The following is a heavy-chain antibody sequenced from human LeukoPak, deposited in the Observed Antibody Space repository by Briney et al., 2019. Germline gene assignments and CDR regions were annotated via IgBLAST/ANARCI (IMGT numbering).Heavy chain of an antibody. Sequence: ASVKVSCKASGYTFTSYYIHWVREAPGQGLEWMGIFNPSGGSTSYAQKFQGRVTMTRDTSTSTVYMELSSLRSEDTAVYYCARPLYYYDSKDAFDIWGQGTMVTVSS. J-gene: IGHJ3*02. CDR1: GYTFTSYY. D-gene: IGHD3-22*01. V-gene: IGHV1-46*01. CDR2: FNPSGGST. CDR3: ARPLYYYDSKDAFDI.